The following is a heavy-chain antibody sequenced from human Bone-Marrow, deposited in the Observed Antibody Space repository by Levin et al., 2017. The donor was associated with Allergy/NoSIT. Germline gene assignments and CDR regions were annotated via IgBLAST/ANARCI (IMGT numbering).Heavy chain of an antibody. J-gene: IGHJ6*02. V-gene: IGHV1-69*13. Sequence: SVKVSCKASGGTFSSYAISWVRQAPGQGLEWMGGIIPIFGTANYAQKFQGRVTITADESTSTAYMELSSLRSEDTAVYYCARGSGTTSYWYYGMDVWGQGTTVTVSS. D-gene: IGHD1-1*01. CDR3: ARGSGTTSYWYYGMDV. CDR2: IIPIFGTA. CDR1: GGTFSSYA.